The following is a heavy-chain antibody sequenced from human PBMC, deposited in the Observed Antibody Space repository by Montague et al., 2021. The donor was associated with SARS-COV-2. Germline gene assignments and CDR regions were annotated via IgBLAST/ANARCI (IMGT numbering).Heavy chain of an antibody. Sequence: SLRLSWAASGFTFEDHAMHWVRQAPGRGLEWVSSISWNSGYLDYAESVKGRFTISRDNAKNSLYLEMDSLRVEDTALYYCVKIRAYYFDYWGRGTLVTVSS. J-gene: IGHJ4*02. CDR1: GFTFEDHA. CDR2: ISWNSGYL. CDR3: VKIRAYYFDY. V-gene: IGHV3-9*01. D-gene: IGHD3-16*01.